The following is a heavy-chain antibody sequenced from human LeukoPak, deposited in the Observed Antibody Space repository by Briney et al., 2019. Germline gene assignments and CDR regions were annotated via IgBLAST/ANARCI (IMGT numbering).Heavy chain of an antibody. Sequence: ASVKVSCKASGYTFTGYYMHWVRQAPGQGLEWMGWINPNSGGTSYAQKFQGRVTMTRDTSISTAYTELSRLRSDDTAVYYCARTGNTYYDILTGYHDYWGQGTLVTVSS. CDR3: ARTGNTYYDILTGYHDY. CDR1: GYTFTGYY. J-gene: IGHJ4*02. D-gene: IGHD3-9*01. CDR2: INPNSGGT. V-gene: IGHV1-2*02.